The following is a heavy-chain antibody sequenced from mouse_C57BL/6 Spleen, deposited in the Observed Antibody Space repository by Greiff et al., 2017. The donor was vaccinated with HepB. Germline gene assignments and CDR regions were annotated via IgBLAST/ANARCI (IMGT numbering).Heavy chain of an antibody. CDR1: GFNIKDYY. V-gene: IGHV14-2*01. CDR2: IDPEDGET. Sequence: EVKLMESGAELVKPGASVKLSCTASGFNIKDYYMHWVKQRTEQGLEWIGRIDPEDGETKYAPKFQGKATITADTSSNTAYLQLSSLTSEDTAVYYCARGLRQYYFDYWGQGTTLTVSS. J-gene: IGHJ2*01. CDR3: ARGLRQYYFDY. D-gene: IGHD1-1*01.